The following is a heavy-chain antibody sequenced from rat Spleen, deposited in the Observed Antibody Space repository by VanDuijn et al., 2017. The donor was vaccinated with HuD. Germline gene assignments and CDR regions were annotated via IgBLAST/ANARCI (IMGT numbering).Heavy chain of an antibody. CDR1: GFTFSDYG. CDR2: IIYDGSST. Sequence: EVQLVESDGGLVQPGRSLKLSCAASGFTFSDYGMAWVRQAPKKGLEWVATIIYDGSSTYYRDSVKGRFTISRDNAKSTLYLQMDSLRSEDTATYYCARQGYSYYFDYWGQGVMVTVSS. J-gene: IGHJ2*01. D-gene: IGHD2-5*01. CDR3: ARQGYSYYFDY. V-gene: IGHV5-17*01.